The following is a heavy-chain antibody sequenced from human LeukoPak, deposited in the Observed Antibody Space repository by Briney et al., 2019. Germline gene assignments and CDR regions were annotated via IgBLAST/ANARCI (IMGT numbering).Heavy chain of an antibody. CDR1: GFTFSNYW. J-gene: IGHJ4*02. D-gene: IGHD2-21*01. CDR3: AKDSTDCVNRVSGLFDF. V-gene: IGHV3-23*01. Sequence: GGSLRLSCAGSGFTFSNYWMGWVRQAPGKGLEWVSSIRGSGDDTYYADSVKGRLPISRDNSKHTLFLHMSGLRVGDTDAYYCAKDSTDCVNRVSGLFDFWGQGALVLVSS. CDR2: IRGSGDDT.